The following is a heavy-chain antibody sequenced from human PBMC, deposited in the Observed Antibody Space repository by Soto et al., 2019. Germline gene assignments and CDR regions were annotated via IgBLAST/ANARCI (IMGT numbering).Heavy chain of an antibody. Sequence: GGSLRLSCAASGFGFNNAWMNWVRQAPGKGLEWVGRIKRKTDGGTTDYAAPVKGRFTISRDDSKNTLYLQMNSLKTEDTAVYYCTTDIWPARACDYWGQGTLVTVSS. D-gene: IGHD2-2*01. V-gene: IGHV3-15*07. CDR3: TTDIWPARACDY. J-gene: IGHJ4*02. CDR1: GFGFNNAW. CDR2: IKRKTDGGTT.